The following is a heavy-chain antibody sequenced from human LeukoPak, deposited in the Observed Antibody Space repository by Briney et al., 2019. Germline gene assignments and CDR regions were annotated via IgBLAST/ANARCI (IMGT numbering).Heavy chain of an antibody. J-gene: IGHJ4*02. V-gene: IGHV3-7*05. D-gene: IGHD2-15*01. CDR1: GFSFGGYW. Sequence: GGSLRLSCGVSGFSFGGYWMSWVRQAPGKGLEWVANINQGGSDESYVDSVKGRFTFSRDNSNSSLYLQMNSLRAEDTAVYYCARGRFCGSGSCRFFDYWGQGTLVTVSS. CDR3: ARGRFCGSGSCRFFDY. CDR2: INQGGSDE.